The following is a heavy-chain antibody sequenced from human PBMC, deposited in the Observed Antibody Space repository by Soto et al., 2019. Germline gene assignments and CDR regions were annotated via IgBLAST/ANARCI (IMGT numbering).Heavy chain of an antibody. D-gene: IGHD3-9*01. CDR1: GFTFSSYA. CDR3: AKDNYDTLTGYYNRPSYYFDY. Sequence: GGSLRLSCAASGFTFSSYAMSWVRQAPGKGLEWVSAISGSGGSTYYADSVKGRFTISRDNSKNTLYLQMNSLRAEDTAVYYCAKDNYDTLTGYYNRPSYYFDYWGQGTLVTVSS. CDR2: ISGSGGST. V-gene: IGHV3-23*01. J-gene: IGHJ4*02.